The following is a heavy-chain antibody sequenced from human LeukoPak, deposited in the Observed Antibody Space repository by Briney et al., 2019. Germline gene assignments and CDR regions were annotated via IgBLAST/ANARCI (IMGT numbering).Heavy chain of an antibody. CDR2: INPNSGGT. D-gene: IGHD3-22*01. V-gene: IGHV1-2*06. CDR1: GYTFTGYY. J-gene: IGHJ4*02. CDR3: ARGARDYYDSSGYYTY. Sequence: ASVKVSCKASGYTFTGYYMHWVRQAPGQGLEWMGRINPNSGGTNYAQKFQGRVTMTRDTSISTAYTELSRLRSDDTAVYYCARGARDYYDSSGYYTYWGQGTLVTVSS.